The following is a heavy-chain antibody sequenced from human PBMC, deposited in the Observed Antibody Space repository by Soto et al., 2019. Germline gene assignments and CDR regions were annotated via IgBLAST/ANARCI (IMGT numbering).Heavy chain of an antibody. V-gene: IGHV4-39*01. Sequence: SETLSLTCSVSGGAISSNRYYWGWIRQPPGKGLEWIGNIYYSGNTYYNLSLKSRVTISVDTSENQFSLKLSSVTASDTAVYYCARLKYYGSGSLFSFNCLDLWGPGTLVTVSS. J-gene: IGHJ5*02. CDR1: GGAISSNRYY. D-gene: IGHD3-10*01. CDR2: IYYSGNT. CDR3: ARLKYYGSGSLFSFNCLDL.